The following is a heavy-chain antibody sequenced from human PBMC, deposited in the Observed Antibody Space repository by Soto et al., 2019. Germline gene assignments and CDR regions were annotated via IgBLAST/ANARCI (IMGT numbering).Heavy chain of an antibody. D-gene: IGHD6-19*01. CDR1: GFTFSSYA. CDR3: AKDPYSSGWYGGSYFDY. J-gene: IGHJ4*02. Sequence: EVQLVESGGGLVQPGGSLRLSCAASGFTFSSYAMSWVRQAPGKGLEWVSAISGSGGSTYYADSVKGRFTISRDNSKNTLYLQMNSLRAEDTAVYYCAKDPYSSGWYGGSYFDYWGQGTLVTVSS. V-gene: IGHV3-23*04. CDR2: ISGSGGST.